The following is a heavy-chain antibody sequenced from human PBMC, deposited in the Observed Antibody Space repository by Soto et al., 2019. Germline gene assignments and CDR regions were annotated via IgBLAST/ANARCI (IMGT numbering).Heavy chain of an antibody. CDR3: ARDRRRERPDVHYFDY. CDR2: ISYDGRNK. Sequence: QVQLVASGGGVVQPGRSLRLSCAASGFTFSSYAMHWVRQAPGKGLEWVAVISYDGRNKYYADSVKGRFTISRDNSKTTLYLQMNSLRAEDTAVYYCARDRRRERPDVHYFDYWGQGTLVTVSS. CDR1: GFTFSSYA. V-gene: IGHV3-30*04. J-gene: IGHJ4*02. D-gene: IGHD1-26*01.